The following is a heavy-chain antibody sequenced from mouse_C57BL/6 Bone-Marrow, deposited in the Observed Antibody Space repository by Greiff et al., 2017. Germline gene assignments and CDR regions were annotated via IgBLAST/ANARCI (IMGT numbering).Heavy chain of an antibody. Sequence: EVQLQQSGAELVRPGASVKLSCTASGFNFNDYYMHWVKQRPEQGLEWIGRIDPEDGDTGDAATFQGKATMAGDTSSNTRYLQLSSLTSEDTAVYYCTTPYNGSSSFAYWGQGTLVTVSA. J-gene: IGHJ3*01. V-gene: IGHV14-1*01. D-gene: IGHD1-1*01. CDR2: IDPEDGDT. CDR3: TTPYNGSSSFAY. CDR1: GFNFNDYY.